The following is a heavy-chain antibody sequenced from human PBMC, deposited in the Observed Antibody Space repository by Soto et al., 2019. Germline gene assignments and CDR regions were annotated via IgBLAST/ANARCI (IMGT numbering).Heavy chain of an antibody. CDR1: GYTLTELS. Sequence: ASVKVSCKVSGYTLTELSMHWVRQAPGKGLEWMGGFDPEDGETIYAQKFQGRVTMTEDTSTDTAYMELSSLRSEDTAVYYCATMRYSSGWEIYYYGMDVWGQGTTVTVSS. J-gene: IGHJ6*02. V-gene: IGHV1-24*01. D-gene: IGHD6-19*01. CDR3: ATMRYSSGWEIYYYGMDV. CDR2: FDPEDGET.